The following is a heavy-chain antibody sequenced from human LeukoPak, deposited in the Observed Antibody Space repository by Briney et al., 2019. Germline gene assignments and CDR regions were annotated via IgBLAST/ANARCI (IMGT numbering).Heavy chain of an antibody. CDR1: GFTFSSYA. D-gene: IGHD5-24*01. J-gene: IGHJ4*02. CDR2: ISGSGGST. CDR3: AKAFKTGYNVDTLDY. Sequence: GGSLRLSCVASGFTFSSYAMSWVRRAPGKGLEWVSAISGSGGSTYYADSVKGRFTISRDNSKNTLYLQMNSLRAEDTAVYYCAKAFKTGYNVDTLDYWGQGTLVTVSS. V-gene: IGHV3-23*01.